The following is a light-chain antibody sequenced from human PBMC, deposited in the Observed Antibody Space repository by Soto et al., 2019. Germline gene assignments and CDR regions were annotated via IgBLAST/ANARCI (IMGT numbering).Light chain of an antibody. J-gene: IGLJ2*01. Sequence: QSVLTQPPSASGTPGQRITISCSGSSSNIGSNYVYWYQQLPGTAPKLLIYSNNQRPSGVPDRFSGSKSGTSASLAISGLRSEDEADYYCAAWDDSLSGVGFGGGTKFTVL. CDR1: SSNIGSNY. CDR2: SNN. V-gene: IGLV1-47*02. CDR3: AAWDDSLSGVG.